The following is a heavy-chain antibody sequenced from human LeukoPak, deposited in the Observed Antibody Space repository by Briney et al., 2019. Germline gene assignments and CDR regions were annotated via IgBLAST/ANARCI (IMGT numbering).Heavy chain of an antibody. V-gene: IGHV4-4*02. CDR1: GGSISSSNW. J-gene: IGHJ6*02. D-gene: IGHD2-15*01. CDR3: ARDRVVVVAGLGYYYGMDV. Sequence: SGTLSLTCAVSGGSISSSNWWSWVRQPPGKGLEWIGYIYYSGSTNYNPSLKSRVTISVDTSKNQFSLKLSSVTAADTAVYYCARDRVVVVAGLGYYYGMDVWGQGTTVTVSS. CDR2: IYYSGST.